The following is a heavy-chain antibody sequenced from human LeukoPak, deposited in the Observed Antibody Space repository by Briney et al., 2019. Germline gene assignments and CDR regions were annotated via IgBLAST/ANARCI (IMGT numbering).Heavy chain of an antibody. CDR1: GFTFSSHG. D-gene: IGHD5-18*01. Sequence: GGTLRLSCVASGFTFSSHGMNWVRQAPGKGLEWVSGITSGTRTYYADSVKGRFAISRDNSKNTMYLQMNSLRAEDTAVYYCARFRTAMQLWKGYYFDYWGQGTLVTVSS. CDR3: ARFRTAMQLWKGYYFDY. CDR2: ITSGTRT. J-gene: IGHJ4*02. V-gene: IGHV3-23*01.